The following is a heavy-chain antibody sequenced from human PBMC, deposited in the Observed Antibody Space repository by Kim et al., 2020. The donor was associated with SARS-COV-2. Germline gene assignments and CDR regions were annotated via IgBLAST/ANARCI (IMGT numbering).Heavy chain of an antibody. V-gene: IGHV4-34*01. Sequence: CNPSLRSRVTITVDTAKNRFSLKLSSVAAADTAVYYCARGLSSSWYYFDYWGQGTLVTVSS. J-gene: IGHJ4*02. CDR3: ARGLSSSWYYFDY. D-gene: IGHD6-13*01.